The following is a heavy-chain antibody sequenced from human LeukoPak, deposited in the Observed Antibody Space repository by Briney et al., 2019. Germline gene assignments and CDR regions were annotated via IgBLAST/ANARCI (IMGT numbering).Heavy chain of an antibody. CDR2: ISAYNGNT. J-gene: IGHJ4*02. Sequence: ASVKVSCKASGYTFTSYGISWVRQAPGQGLEWMGWISAYNGNTNYAQKLQGRVTMTTDTSTSTAYMELRSLRSDDTAVYYCARGGYYYGSGSRHIDYWGQGTLVTVSS. D-gene: IGHD3-10*01. CDR1: GYTFTSYG. CDR3: ARGGYYYGSGSRHIDY. V-gene: IGHV1-18*01.